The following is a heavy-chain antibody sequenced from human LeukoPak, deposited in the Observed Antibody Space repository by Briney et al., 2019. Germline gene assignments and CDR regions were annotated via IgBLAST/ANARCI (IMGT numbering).Heavy chain of an antibody. Sequence: GVSLRRSCAASAFTFSSYWRMWVRQAPGKGREGLANIKEDGSEKYYVDSVKVRLTISRDNAKNSLYLKMNSMRAEDTAVYYCARGAIMVRGVIITVRGYNWFAPWGQGTLVTVSS. D-gene: IGHD3-10*01. V-gene: IGHV3-7*01. CDR1: AFTFSSYW. CDR3: ARGAIMVRGVIITVRGYNWFAP. J-gene: IGHJ5*02. CDR2: IKEDGSEK.